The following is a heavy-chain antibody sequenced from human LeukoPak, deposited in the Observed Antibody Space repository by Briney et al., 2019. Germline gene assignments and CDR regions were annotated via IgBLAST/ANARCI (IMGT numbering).Heavy chain of an antibody. CDR3: AAVPETYYTVYYFNF. J-gene: IGHJ4*02. Sequence: SETLSLTCAVSGGSISSGSYYWSWIRQPAGKGLEWIGRIYTSGSTNYNPSLKSRVTVSVDTSKSQFSLMLTSVTAADTAVYYCAAVPETYYTVYYFNFWGQGTLVTVSS. CDR2: IYTSGST. D-gene: IGHD3-3*01. CDR1: GGSISSGSYY. V-gene: IGHV4-61*02.